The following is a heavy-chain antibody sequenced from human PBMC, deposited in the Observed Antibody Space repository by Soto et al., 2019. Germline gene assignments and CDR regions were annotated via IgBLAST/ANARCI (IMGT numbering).Heavy chain of an antibody. V-gene: IGHV4-39*01. CDR2: IYYSGST. CDR3: ASAVMDYGDAWYYFDY. CDR1: GGSISSSSYY. Sequence: SETLSLTCTVSGGSISSSSYYWGWIRQPPVKGLEWIGSIYYSGSTYYNPSLKSRVTISVDTSKNQFSLKLSSVTAADTAVYYCASAVMDYGDAWYYFDYWGQGTLVTVSS. D-gene: IGHD4-17*01. J-gene: IGHJ4*02.